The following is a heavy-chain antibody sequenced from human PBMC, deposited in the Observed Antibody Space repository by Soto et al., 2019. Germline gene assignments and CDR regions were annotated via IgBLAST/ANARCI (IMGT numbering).Heavy chain of an antibody. J-gene: IGHJ6*02. V-gene: IGHV3-48*01. CDR3: ASLGGPFCSSSNCFV. Sequence: GGSLRLSCAASGITFRSFNMAWVRQAPGEGLECVSHIGSGGTIYYADSVKGRFTISRDNAKNSLYLQMNSLRGEDTAVYYCASLGGPFCSSSNCFVWGQGTTVTVSS. CDR2: IGSGGTI. CDR1: GITFRSFN. D-gene: IGHD2-2*01.